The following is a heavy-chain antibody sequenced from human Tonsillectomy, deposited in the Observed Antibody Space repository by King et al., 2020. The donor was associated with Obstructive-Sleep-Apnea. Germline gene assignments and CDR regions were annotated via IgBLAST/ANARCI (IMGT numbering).Heavy chain of an antibody. Sequence: QLQESGPGLVKPSETLSLTCTVSGGSVSSGSYYWSWIRQPPGKGLEWIGYIYYSGSTNYNPSLKSRVTISVDTSKNQFSLKLSSVTAADTAVYYCAGGRAAAGWFDPWGQGTLVTVSS. CDR3: AGGRAAAGWFDP. V-gene: IGHV4-61*01. CDR2: IYYSGST. D-gene: IGHD6-13*01. CDR1: GGSVSSGSYY. J-gene: IGHJ5*02.